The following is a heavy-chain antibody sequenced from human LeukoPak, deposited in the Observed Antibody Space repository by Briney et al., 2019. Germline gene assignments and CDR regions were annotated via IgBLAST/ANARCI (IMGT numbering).Heavy chain of an antibody. D-gene: IGHD2-21*01. CDR3: AKENHIVANFDY. CDR2: ISGSGGST. CDR1: GFTFSNAW. J-gene: IGHJ4*02. V-gene: IGHV3-23*01. Sequence: PGGSLRLSCAASGFTFSNAWMSWVRQAPGKGLEWVSAISGSGGSTYYADSVKGRFTISRDNSKNTLYLQMNSLRAEDTAVYYCAKENHIVANFDYWGQGTLVTVSS.